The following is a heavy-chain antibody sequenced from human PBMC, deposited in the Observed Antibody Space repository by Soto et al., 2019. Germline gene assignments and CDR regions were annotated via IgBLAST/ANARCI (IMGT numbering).Heavy chain of an antibody. V-gene: IGHV1-18*01. CDR2: ISPDSGNT. CDR1: GYIFVNYG. Sequence: QVQLVQSGDEVRKPGSSVKVSCKASGYIFVNYGIACVRQAPGQGLEWMGWISPDSGNTHYASKVQGRLTMTTDTSTSTAYMDLGSLTSDDTAVYYCAMVDNYVTPTPQDVWGQGTTVTVSS. D-gene: IGHD3-16*01. CDR3: AMVDNYVTPTPQDV. J-gene: IGHJ6*02.